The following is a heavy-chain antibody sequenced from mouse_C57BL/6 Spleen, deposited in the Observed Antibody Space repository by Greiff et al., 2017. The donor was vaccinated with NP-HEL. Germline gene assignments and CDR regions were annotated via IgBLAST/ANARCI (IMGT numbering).Heavy chain of an antibody. V-gene: IGHV1-82*01. CDR2: IYPGDGDT. J-gene: IGHJ2*01. CDR3: ARDYGYGQDY. D-gene: IGHD1-2*01. Sequence: VQLQQSGPELVKPGASVKISCQASGYAFSSSWMNWVKQRPGKGLEWIGRIYPGDGDTNYNGKFKGKATLTADKSSSTAYMQLSSLTSEDSAVYFCARDYGYGQDYWGQGTTLTVSS. CDR1: GYAFSSSW.